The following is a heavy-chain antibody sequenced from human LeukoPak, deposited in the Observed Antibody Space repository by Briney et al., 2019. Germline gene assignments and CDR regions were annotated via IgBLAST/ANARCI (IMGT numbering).Heavy chain of an antibody. CDR1: GFNFDDYG. V-gene: IGHV3-20*04. CDR2: INWNGGST. Sequence: GGSLRLSCAASGFNFDDYGMSWVRQAPGKGLEWVSGINWNGGSTGYADSVKGRFTISRDNAKSSLYLQMNSLRAEDTALYFCARVPYYYDSSGPAYYYYMDVWGRGTTATVSS. J-gene: IGHJ6*03. D-gene: IGHD3-22*01. CDR3: ARVPYYYDSSGPAYYYYMDV.